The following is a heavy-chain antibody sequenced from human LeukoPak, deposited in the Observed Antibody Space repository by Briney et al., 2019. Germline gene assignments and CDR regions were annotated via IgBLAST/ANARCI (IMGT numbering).Heavy chain of an antibody. V-gene: IGHV3-13*01. Sequence: PGGSLRLSCAASGFTFSSYDMHWVRQATGKGLEWVSAICTAGDTYYPGSVKGRFTISRENAKNSLYLQMNSLRAGDTAVYYCAREHDGGLDYWGQGTLVTVSS. CDR2: ICTAGDT. CDR1: GFTFSSYD. J-gene: IGHJ4*02. D-gene: IGHD3-16*01. CDR3: AREHDGGLDY.